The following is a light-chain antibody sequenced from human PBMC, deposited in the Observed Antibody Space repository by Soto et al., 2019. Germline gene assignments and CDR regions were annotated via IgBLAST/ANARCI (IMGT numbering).Light chain of an antibody. CDR1: ISDVGGYNY. Sequence: QSALTQPPSTSGSPGQSVTISCTGTISDVGGYNYVSWYQHHPGKAPKLMIYEVSKRPSGVPDRFSGSKSGNSASLTVSGLQAEDEADYYCSSYAGSNTYVFGTGTKLIVL. J-gene: IGLJ1*01. V-gene: IGLV2-8*01. CDR3: SSYAGSNTYV. CDR2: EVS.